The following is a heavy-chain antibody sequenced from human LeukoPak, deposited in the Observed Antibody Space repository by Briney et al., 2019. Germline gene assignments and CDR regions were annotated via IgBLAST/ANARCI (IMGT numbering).Heavy chain of an antibody. CDR1: GASIGSYY. CDR2: IYIRGNT. V-gene: IGHV4-59*01. Sequence: SETLSLTCTVSGASIGSYYWGWIRQPPGKGLAWIGYIYIRGNTNSNPSLKSRVTISGDTSKNQISLKLTSVSAADTAVYYCARDEGNWFDPWGQGTLVTVSS. CDR3: ARDEGNWFDP. J-gene: IGHJ5*02.